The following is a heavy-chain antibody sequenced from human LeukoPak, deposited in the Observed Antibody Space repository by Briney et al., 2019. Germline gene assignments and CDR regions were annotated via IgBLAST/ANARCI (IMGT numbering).Heavy chain of an antibody. CDR3: ARGRTAHTYYDSSGDCDY. CDR1: GYTFTSYD. J-gene: IGHJ4*02. D-gene: IGHD3-22*01. CDR2: MNPTSGNT. Sequence: ASVKVSCKASGYTFTSYDINWVRQATGQGLEWMGWMNPTSGNTGYAQKFQGRVTMTRNTSISTAYMELSSLRSEDTAVYYCARGRTAHTYYDSSGDCDYWGQGTLVTVSS. V-gene: IGHV1-8*01.